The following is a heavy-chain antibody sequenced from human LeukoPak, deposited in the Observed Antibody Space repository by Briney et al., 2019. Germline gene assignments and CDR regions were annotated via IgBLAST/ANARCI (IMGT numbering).Heavy chain of an antibody. CDR2: VHRSGDT. J-gene: IGHJ6*02. CDR3: ARDDFEYSVHYGMDV. D-gene: IGHD3-9*01. Sequence: SETLSLTCSVSGGSISSYYCSWIRQPAGKGLEWIGRVHRSGDTNYNPSLKSRLTMSVETSKNQISLRLRSVSAADTAVYYCARDDFEYSVHYGMDVWGQGTTVTVSS. CDR1: GGSISSYY. V-gene: IGHV4-4*07.